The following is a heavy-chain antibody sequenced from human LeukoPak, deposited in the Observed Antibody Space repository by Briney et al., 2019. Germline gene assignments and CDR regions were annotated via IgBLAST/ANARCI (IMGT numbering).Heavy chain of an antibody. CDR3: ATATKDVVAFDI. J-gene: IGHJ3*02. D-gene: IGHD2-15*01. CDR2: FDPEDGET. Sequence: ASVKVSCKVSGYTLTELSMHWVRQAPGKGLERMGGFDPEDGETIYAQKFQGRVTMTEDTSTDTAYMELSSLRSEDTAVYYCATATKDVVAFDIWGQGTMVTVSS. V-gene: IGHV1-24*01. CDR1: GYTLTELS.